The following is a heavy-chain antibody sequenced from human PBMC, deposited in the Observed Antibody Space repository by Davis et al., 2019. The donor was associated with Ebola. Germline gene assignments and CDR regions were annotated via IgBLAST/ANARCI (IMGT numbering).Heavy chain of an antibody. CDR2: IYLYGDR. V-gene: IGHV2-5*05. Sequence: SGPTLSNPTHTFTLTCTWSGFSLSTPGLGVGWIGRLTGKAVDSLAPIYLYGDRHYGPSLKSRLTITEDSSKNQVVLTLTNMDPIDTATYCCARVAGDRYLGRFDFSGQGTLVVVSS. J-gene: IGHJ4*02. CDR3: ARVAGDRYLGRFDF. D-gene: IGHD3-10*01. CDR1: GFSLSTPGLG.